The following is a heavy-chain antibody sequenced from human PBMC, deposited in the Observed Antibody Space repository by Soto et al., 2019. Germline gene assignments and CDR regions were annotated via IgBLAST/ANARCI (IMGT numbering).Heavy chain of an antibody. CDR3: ARVSGSYYYGMDV. D-gene: IGHD1-26*01. CDR1: GGSISSSNW. V-gene: IGHV4-4*02. Sequence: SETLSLTCAVSGGSISSSNWWSWVRQPPGKGLEWIGEIYHSGSTNYNPSLKSRVTISVDKSKNQFSLKLSSVTAADTAVYYCARVSGSYYYGMDVWGQGITVAVSS. CDR2: IYHSGST. J-gene: IGHJ6*02.